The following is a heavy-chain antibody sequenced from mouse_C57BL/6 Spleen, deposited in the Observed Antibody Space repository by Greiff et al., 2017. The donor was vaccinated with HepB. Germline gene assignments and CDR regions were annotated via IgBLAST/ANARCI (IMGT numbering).Heavy chain of an antibody. V-gene: IGHV7-3*01. CDR3: ARSDYYGSSPYYYAMDY. CDR1: GFTFTDYY. J-gene: IGHJ4*01. CDR2: IRNKANGYTT. Sequence: EVKLVESGGGLVQPGGSLSLSCAASGFTFTDYYMSWVRQPPGKAPEWLGFIRNKANGYTTEYSASVKGRFTISRDNSQSILYLQMNALRAEDSATYYCARSDYYGSSPYYYAMDYWGQGTSVTVSS. D-gene: IGHD1-1*01.